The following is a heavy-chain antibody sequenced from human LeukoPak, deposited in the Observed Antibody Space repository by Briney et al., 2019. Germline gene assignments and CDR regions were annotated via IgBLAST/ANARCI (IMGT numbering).Heavy chain of an antibody. CDR3: ARQPVIAAAGVDY. CDR1: GGSISSGDYY. V-gene: IGHV4-30-4*08. Sequence: SETLSLTXTVSGGSISSGDYYWSWARQPPGKGLEWIGYIYYSGSTYYNPSLKSRVTISVDTSKNQFSLKLSSVTPPDTAVYYCARQPVIAAAGVDYWGQGTLVTVSS. D-gene: IGHD6-13*01. J-gene: IGHJ4*02. CDR2: IYYSGST.